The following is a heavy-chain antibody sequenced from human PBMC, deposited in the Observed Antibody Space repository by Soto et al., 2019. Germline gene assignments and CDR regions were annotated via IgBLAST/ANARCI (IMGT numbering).Heavy chain of an antibody. CDR3: ARVTPGNNLYYFSGLDF. CDR2: ISYEGSNT. J-gene: IGHJ6*02. D-gene: IGHD1-1*01. CDR1: GFTFCTYG. V-gene: IGHV3-30-3*01. Sequence: PWGSLRLSCVASGFTFCTYGIHWCRHSPFKGLQWVALISYEGSNTYYADSVRGRFTISRDNSKNALYLQMNTLRPEDTGVYYCARVTPGNNLYYFSGLDFWGQGTSVTVS.